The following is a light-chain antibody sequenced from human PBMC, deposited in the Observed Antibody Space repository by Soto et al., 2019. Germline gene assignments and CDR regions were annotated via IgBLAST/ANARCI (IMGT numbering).Light chain of an antibody. J-gene: IGKJ5*01. Sequence: IVMTQSPATMSVSPGERATLSCRASQSFSSTLGLYQQKPGQAPRLHIYVASTRATGIPARFSGSGSGTEFTHTISSLQSEDFAVYYCQQYPNLPITLGQGTRLEIK. CDR1: QSFSST. V-gene: IGKV3-15*01. CDR3: QQYPNLPIT. CDR2: VAS.